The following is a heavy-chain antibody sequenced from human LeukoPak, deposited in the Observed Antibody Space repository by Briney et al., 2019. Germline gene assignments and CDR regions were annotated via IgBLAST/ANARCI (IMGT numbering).Heavy chain of an antibody. CDR2: INGSSNSI. J-gene: IGHJ4*02. D-gene: IGHD3-22*01. CDR3: ARDRDYYDSIGCYYGGELDY. Sequence: GGSLRLSCVASGFTFSTYSMKWVRQAPGKGLEWISYINGSSNSIYYADSVKGRFTVSRDNTKNSLYLQMNSLRDEDTAVYYCARDRDYYDSIGCYYGGELDYWGQGTLVTVSS. CDR1: GFTFSTYS. V-gene: IGHV3-48*02.